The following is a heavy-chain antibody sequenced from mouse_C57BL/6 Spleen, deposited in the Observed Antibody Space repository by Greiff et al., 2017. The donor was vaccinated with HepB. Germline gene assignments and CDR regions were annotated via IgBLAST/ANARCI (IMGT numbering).Heavy chain of an antibody. CDR3: ASHYYGSSYEAMDY. Sequence: QVQLKQPGAELVKPGASVKMSCKASGYTFTSYWITWVKQRPGQGLEWIGDIYPGSGSTNYNEKFKSKATLTVDTSSSTAYMQLSSLTSEDSAVYYCASHYYGSSYEAMDYWGQGTSVTVSS. CDR2: IYPGSGST. D-gene: IGHD1-1*01. CDR1: GYTFTSYW. J-gene: IGHJ4*01. V-gene: IGHV1-55*01.